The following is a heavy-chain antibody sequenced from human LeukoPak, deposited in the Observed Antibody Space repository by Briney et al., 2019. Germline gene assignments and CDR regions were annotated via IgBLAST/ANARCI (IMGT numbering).Heavy chain of an antibody. CDR2: ITILSTTI. V-gene: IGHV3-48*04. CDR3: VRDHFYAFDY. Sequence: PGGSLRLSCAASGFSLSSFNMNWVRQAPGKGPEWISYITILSTTISYSDSVEGRFTISRDNAKNSLYLQMNSLRAEDTAVYYCVRDHFYAFDYWGQGTLVAVSS. CDR1: GFSLSSFN. D-gene: IGHD2/OR15-2a*01. J-gene: IGHJ4*02.